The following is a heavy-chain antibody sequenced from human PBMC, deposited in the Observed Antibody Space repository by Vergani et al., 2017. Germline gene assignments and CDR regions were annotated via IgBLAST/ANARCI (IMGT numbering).Heavy chain of an antibody. J-gene: IGHJ3*02. D-gene: IGHD6-19*01. CDR1: GYTFTGYY. CDR3: AREGAMAGRESAFDI. V-gene: IGHV1-2*02. CDR2: INPNSGGT. Sequence: QVQLVQSGAEVKKPGASVKVSCKASGYTFTGYYMHWVRQAPGQGLEWMGWINPNSGGTNYAQKFQGRVTMTRDTSISTAYMELSRLRSDDTAVYYCAREGAMAGRESAFDIWGQGTMVTVSS.